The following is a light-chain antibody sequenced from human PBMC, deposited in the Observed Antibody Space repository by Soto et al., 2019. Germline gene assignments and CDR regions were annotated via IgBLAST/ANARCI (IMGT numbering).Light chain of an antibody. Sequence: QSVLTQPASVSGSPGQSITISCTGTSSDVGGYNYVSWYQQHPGKAPKLMIYEVSNRPSGVSNRSSGSKSGNTASLTISGLQAEDEADYYCSPYTSSSTPLYVFGTGTKVTAL. J-gene: IGLJ1*01. CDR3: SPYTSSSTPLYV. V-gene: IGLV2-14*01. CDR1: SSDVGGYNY. CDR2: EVS.